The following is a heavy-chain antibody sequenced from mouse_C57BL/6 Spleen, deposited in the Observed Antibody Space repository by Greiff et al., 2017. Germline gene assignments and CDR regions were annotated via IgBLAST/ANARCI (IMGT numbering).Heavy chain of an antibody. CDR3: ARVYNRGPDD. D-gene: IGHD6-1*01. CDR1: GFTFSDYG. CDR2: ISSGSSTI. V-gene: IGHV5-17*01. Sequence: EVKLQESGGGLVKPGGSLKLSCAASGFTFSDYGMHWVRQAPEKGLEWVAYISSGSSTIYSAATVKGRFTISRDNAKNTLFLQMTRLRSEDTAMYYCARVYNRGPDDWGQGTTLTVSS. J-gene: IGHJ2*01.